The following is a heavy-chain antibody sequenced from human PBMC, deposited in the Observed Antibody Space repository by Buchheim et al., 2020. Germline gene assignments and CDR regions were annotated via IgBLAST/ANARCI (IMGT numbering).Heavy chain of an antibody. J-gene: IGHJ4*02. D-gene: IGHD2-8*02. V-gene: IGHV3-48*04. CDR3: ARSTPEIPVVSAFDY. CDR2: IASITVTT. Sequence: EVQLVESGGGLVQPGGSLRLSCAASGFSFNNFGMNWVRQAPGKGLEWVAYIASITVTTYSADSVKGRFIISRDNAKHSVYLQMNSLRAEDTAVYYCARSTPEIPVVSAFDYWGQGTL. CDR1: GFSFNNFG.